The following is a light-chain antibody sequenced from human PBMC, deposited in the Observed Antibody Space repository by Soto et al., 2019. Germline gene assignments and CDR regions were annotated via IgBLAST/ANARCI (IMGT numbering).Light chain of an antibody. CDR1: SSDVGGYNY. CDR3: AAWDDSLNGVI. CDR2: SNN. V-gene: IGLV2-8*01. Sequence: TQPPSASGSPGQSVAISCTGTSSDVGGYNYVSWYQQHPGKAPKLMIYSNNERPSGVPDRFSGSKSGTSASLAIGGLQCGDEADYYCAAWDDSLNGVIFGGGTK. J-gene: IGLJ2*01.